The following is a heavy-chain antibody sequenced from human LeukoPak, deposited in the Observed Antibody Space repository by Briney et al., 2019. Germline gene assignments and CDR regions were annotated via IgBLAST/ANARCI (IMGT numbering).Heavy chain of an antibody. D-gene: IGHD3-22*01. CDR1: GFTFSSYS. CDR3: VREAATDYYDSSGYYRQTEVFDA. CDR2: VYYSGST. J-gene: IGHJ3*01. Sequence: GSLRLSCAASGFTFSSYSMHWIRQPPGKGLEWIGYVYYSGSTNYNPSLKSRVTISVDTSKNQFSLKLRSVTAADTAVYYCVREAATDYYDSSGYYRQTEVFDAWGQGTMVTVSS. V-gene: IGHV4-59*01.